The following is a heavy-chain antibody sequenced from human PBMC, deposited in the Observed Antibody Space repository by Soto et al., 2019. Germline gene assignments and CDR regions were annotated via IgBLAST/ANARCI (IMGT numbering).Heavy chain of an antibody. CDR2: IYYSGST. Sequence: PSETLSLTCTVSGGSISSSSYYWGWIRQPPWKGLEWIGSIYYSGSTYYNPSLKSRVTISVDTSKNQFSLKLSSVTAADTAVYYCARHVGQLATYYFDYWGQGXLVTVYS. CDR3: ARHVGQLATYYFDY. CDR1: GGSISSSSYY. D-gene: IGHD6-13*01. V-gene: IGHV4-39*01. J-gene: IGHJ4*02.